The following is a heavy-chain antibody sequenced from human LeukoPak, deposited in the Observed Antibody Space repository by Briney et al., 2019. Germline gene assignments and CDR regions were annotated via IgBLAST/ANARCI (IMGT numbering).Heavy chain of an antibody. D-gene: IGHD2-2*02. CDR2: IDPSGGST. V-gene: IGHV1-46*01. J-gene: IGHJ4*02. Sequence: ASVKVSCKSSGYIFTSYHLHWVRQAPGQGLEWMGIIDPSGGSTTYAQKFQGRVTMTRDMSTSTVYMKLSSLRSEDTALYYCARDHWCSSTSCYRPPAFWGQGTLVTVSS. CDR3: ARDHWCSSTSCYRPPAF. CDR1: GYIFTSYH.